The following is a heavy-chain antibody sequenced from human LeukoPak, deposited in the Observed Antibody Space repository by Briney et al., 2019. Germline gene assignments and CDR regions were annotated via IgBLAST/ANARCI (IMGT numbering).Heavy chain of an antibody. Sequence: GESLKISCKGTGYKFNNYCIAWVRQVPGRGLEWMGIVCPRDSDIRYSPSFQGQVTFSADRSTTTAYLQWSSLKASDTAIYYCARGTTVFREFDPWGQGTLVTVSS. CDR3: ARGTTVFREFDP. V-gene: IGHV5-51*01. CDR2: VCPRDSDI. D-gene: IGHD3-3*01. CDR1: GYKFNNYC. J-gene: IGHJ5*01.